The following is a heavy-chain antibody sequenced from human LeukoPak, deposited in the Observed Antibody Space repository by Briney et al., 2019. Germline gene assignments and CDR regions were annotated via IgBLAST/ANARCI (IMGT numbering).Heavy chain of an antibody. CDR3: VGDSLGDHGDYRCFDS. Sequence: GGSLRLSCAASGFTFSTYSMNWVRQAPGKGLEWVSYVSSSSSSRYYADSVKGRFTISRDNAKNSLYLQMNSLKDEDTAVYYCVGDSLGDHGDYRCFDSWGQGTLVTVSS. CDR2: VSSSSSSR. J-gene: IGHJ4*02. V-gene: IGHV3-48*02. CDR1: GFTFSTYS. D-gene: IGHD4-17*01.